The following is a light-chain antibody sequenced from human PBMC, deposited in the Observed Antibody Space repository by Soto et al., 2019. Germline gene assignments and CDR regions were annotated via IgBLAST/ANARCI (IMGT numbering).Light chain of an antibody. CDR1: QGISSY. J-gene: IGKJ5*01. V-gene: IGKV1-9*01. CDR2: AAS. Sequence: DIQMTQSPSAMSASVGDTVTITCRASQGISSYLAWYQQKPGKAPKLLIYAASTLQSGVPSRLSGSGSRTDFTLTISSLQPEDFATYYCQQLNSYLTITFGQGTRLEIK. CDR3: QQLNSYLTIT.